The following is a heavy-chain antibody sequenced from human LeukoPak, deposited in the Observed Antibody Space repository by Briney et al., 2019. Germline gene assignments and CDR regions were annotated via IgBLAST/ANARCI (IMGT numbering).Heavy chain of an antibody. CDR3: ARVNSSGWYLRGFAFDI. V-gene: IGHV1-2*02. D-gene: IGHD6-19*01. J-gene: IGHJ3*02. Sequence: ASVKVSCKASGYTFTGYYMHWVRQAPGQGLEWMGWINPNSGGTNYAQKFQGRVTMTRDTSISTAYMELSRLRSDDTAVYYCARVNSSGWYLRGFAFDIWGQGTMVTVSS. CDR1: GYTFTGYY. CDR2: INPNSGGT.